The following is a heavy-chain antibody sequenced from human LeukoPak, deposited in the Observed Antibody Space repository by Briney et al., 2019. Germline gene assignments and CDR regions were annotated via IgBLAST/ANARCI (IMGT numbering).Heavy chain of an antibody. CDR1: GGTFSDYN. J-gene: IGHJ3*02. D-gene: IGHD3-10*01. CDR3: ARVGASAFDI. CDR2: ITHSGST. V-gene: IGHV4-34*01. Sequence: KPSETLALTCAVYGGTFSDYNWNWIRQPPGKGLEWIGQITHSGSTNYNPSLKSRVTVSLDTSKKHLSLKLNSVTAADTAVYYCARVGASAFDIWGPGTMVTVSS.